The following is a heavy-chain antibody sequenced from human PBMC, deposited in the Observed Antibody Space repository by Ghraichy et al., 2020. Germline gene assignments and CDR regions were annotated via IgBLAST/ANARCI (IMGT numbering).Heavy chain of an antibody. J-gene: IGHJ6*02. Sequence: GESLNISCAASGFTFSSYWMHWVRQAPGKGLVWVSRINSDGSSTSYADSVKGRFTISRDNAKNTLYLQMNSLRAEDTSVYYCARRYCSGGSCYSLEPHIWEDVWGQGTTVTVSS. V-gene: IGHV3-74*01. CDR3: ARRYCSGGSCYSLEPHIWEDV. CDR2: INSDGSST. CDR1: GFTFSSYW. D-gene: IGHD2-15*01.